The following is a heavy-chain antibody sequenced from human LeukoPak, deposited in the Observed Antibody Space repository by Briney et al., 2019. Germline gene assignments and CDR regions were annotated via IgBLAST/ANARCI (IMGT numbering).Heavy chain of an antibody. V-gene: IGHV3-30*03. CDR3: GGELAPPSGFDP. J-gene: IGHJ5*02. D-gene: IGHD1-26*01. CDR1: GFTFSSYG. CDR2: ISYDGSNK. Sequence: SGGSLRLSCAASGFTFSSYGMHWVRQAPGKGLEWVAVISYDGSNKYYADSVKGRFTISRDNSKNTLYLQMNSLRAEDTAVYYCGGELAPPSGFDPWGQGTLVTVSS.